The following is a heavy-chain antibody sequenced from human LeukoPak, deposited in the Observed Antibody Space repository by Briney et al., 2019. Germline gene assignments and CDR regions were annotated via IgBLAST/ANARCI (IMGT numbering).Heavy chain of an antibody. CDR3: AKDRGY. CDR2: ITSAGST. J-gene: IGHJ4*02. V-gene: IGHV3-23*01. CDR1: GFTFSTFA. Sequence: GGSLRLSCAASGFTFSTFAMSWVRQAPGKGLEWVSAITSAGSTYYAESVKGRFTISRDNSKNTLYLQMNSLRADDTAVYYCAKDRGYWGQETLVTVSS.